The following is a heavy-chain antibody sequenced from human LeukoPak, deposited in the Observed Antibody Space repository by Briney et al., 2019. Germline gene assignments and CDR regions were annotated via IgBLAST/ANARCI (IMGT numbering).Heavy chain of an antibody. J-gene: IGHJ4*02. CDR2: IYYSGST. CDR3: ARGREMVWNRFDY. D-gene: IGHD5-24*01. V-gene: IGHV4-59*12. CDR1: GGSISSYY. Sequence: SETLSLTCTVSGGSISSYYWSWIRQPPGKGLEWIGYIYYSGSTNYNPSLKSRVTISVDTSKNQFSLKLSSVTAADTAVYYCARGREMVWNRFDYWGQGTVVTVSS.